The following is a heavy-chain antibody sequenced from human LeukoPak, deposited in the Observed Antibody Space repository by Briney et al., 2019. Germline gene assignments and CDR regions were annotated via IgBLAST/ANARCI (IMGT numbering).Heavy chain of an antibody. V-gene: IGHV3-74*01. D-gene: IGHD3-3*01. Sequence: PGGSLRLSCAASGXTFRSFWMHWVRQDPGKGLVWVSHMNGDGTSISYADSVKGRFTISRDNAKNTLYLQMNRLKAEDTAVYYCARSATDAFDIWGQGTMVTVSS. CDR3: ARSATDAFDI. CDR1: GXTFRSFW. J-gene: IGHJ3*02. CDR2: MNGDGTSI.